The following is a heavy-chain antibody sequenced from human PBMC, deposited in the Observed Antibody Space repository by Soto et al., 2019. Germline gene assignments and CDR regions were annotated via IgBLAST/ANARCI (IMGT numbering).Heavy chain of an antibody. V-gene: IGHV3-23*01. CDR2: ITGSGDST. CDR3: AKVFVFTIREGFDY. J-gene: IGHJ4*02. D-gene: IGHD3-3*01. CDR1: GFTYSGDA. Sequence: GGSQRLSCAASGFTYSGDAMSWVRQAPGKGLEWVSAITGSGDSTYYADSVKGRFTVSRDNSKNTLYLQMNSLRAEDTAVYYCAKVFVFTIREGFDYWGLGALVTVSS.